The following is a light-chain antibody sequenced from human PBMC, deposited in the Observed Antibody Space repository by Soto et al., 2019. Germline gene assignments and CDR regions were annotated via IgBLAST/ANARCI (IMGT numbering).Light chain of an antibody. CDR1: QGISSY. J-gene: IGKJ4*01. V-gene: IGKV1-8*01. Sequence: AIRMTQSPSSFSASTGDRVTITCRASQGISSYLAWYQQKPGKAPKLLLYAASTLQSGVPSRFSGSGSGTDFTLTISCLQYEDFATYYCQQYYSYPRLTFGGGTKVEIK. CDR2: AAS. CDR3: QQYYSYPRLT.